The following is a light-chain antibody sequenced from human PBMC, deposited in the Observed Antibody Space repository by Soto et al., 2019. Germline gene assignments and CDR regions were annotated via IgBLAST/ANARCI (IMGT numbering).Light chain of an antibody. CDR2: DAS. Sequence: EIVLTPSPATLSLSPGERATLSCRASQSVSSYLAWYQQKPGQAPRLLIYDASLRATGIPARFSGSGSGTDFTLTISSPEPEDFAVYYCQQRSNWPPWTFGQGTKVDIK. J-gene: IGKJ1*01. V-gene: IGKV3-11*01. CDR3: QQRSNWPPWT. CDR1: QSVSSY.